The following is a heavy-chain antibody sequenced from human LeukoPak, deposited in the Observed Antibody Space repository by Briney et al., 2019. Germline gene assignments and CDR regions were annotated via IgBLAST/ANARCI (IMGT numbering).Heavy chain of an antibody. CDR2: IRQDGSDK. V-gene: IGHV3-7*01. CDR3: ARSWGTSGWENFDY. D-gene: IGHD6-19*01. J-gene: IGHJ4*02. Sequence: PGGSLRLSCAASGFTFSTYWMSWVRQAPGKGLEWVANIRQDGSDKYYVDSVKGRFTISRDNAKNSLYLQMNSLRAEDTAVYYCARSWGTSGWENFDYWGQGTLVTVSS. CDR1: GFTFSTYW.